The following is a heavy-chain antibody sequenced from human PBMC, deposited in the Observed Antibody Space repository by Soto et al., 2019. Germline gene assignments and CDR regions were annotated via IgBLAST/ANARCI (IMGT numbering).Heavy chain of an antibody. Sequence: GGSLRLSCVASGFILSGYDMHWVRQATGEGLEWVSAIGTAGDPYYSGSVKGRFTISRGNAENSVYLQMNSLRAGDTAVYYCARAGYDSSGYYFYAMDVWGPGTTVTVSS. J-gene: IGHJ6*02. D-gene: IGHD3-22*01. CDR1: GFILSGYD. V-gene: IGHV3-13*05. CDR3: ARAGYDSSGYYFYAMDV. CDR2: IGTAGDP.